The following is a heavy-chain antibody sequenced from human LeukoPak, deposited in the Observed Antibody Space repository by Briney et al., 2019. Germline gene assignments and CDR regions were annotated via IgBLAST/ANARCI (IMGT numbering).Heavy chain of an antibody. D-gene: IGHD1-26*01. V-gene: IGHV3-20*04. Sequence: GGSLRLSCAASGFTFDDYGMSWVRQAPGKGLEWVSGINWNGGSTGYADSVKGRFTISRDNAKNSLYLQMNSLRAEDTALYYCARASSGSYLVDAFDIWGQGTMVTVSS. CDR2: INWNGGST. CDR3: ARASSGSYLVDAFDI. CDR1: GFTFDDYG. J-gene: IGHJ3*02.